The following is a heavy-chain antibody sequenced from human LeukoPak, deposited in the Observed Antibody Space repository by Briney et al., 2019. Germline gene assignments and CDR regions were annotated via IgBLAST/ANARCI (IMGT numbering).Heavy chain of an antibody. CDR1: GGPISSSSYY. V-gene: IGHV4-39*07. J-gene: IGHJ5*02. CDR2: INHSGST. CDR3: AHVSFSNWFDP. D-gene: IGHD3-16*02. Sequence: SETLSLTCTVSGGPISSSSYYWSWIRQPPGKGLEWIGEINHSGSTNYNSSLKSRVTISVDTSKNQFSLKLSSVTAADTAVYYCAHVSFSNWFDPWGQGTLVTVSS.